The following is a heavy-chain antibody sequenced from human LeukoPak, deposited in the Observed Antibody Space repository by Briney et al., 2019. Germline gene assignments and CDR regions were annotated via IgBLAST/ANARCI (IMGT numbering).Heavy chain of an antibody. Sequence: PGGSLRLSCAASGFTFSNYDMHWVRQTPGKGLEWVAVISYDGTEEYYVDSVKGRFTISRDNSKNTLYLQMNSLRDEDTAVYYCAKGRDFWSGSYYYGMDVWGQGTTVTVSS. CDR3: AKGRDFWSGSYYYGMDV. V-gene: IGHV3-30*18. CDR2: ISYDGTEE. J-gene: IGHJ6*02. D-gene: IGHD3-3*01. CDR1: GFTFSNYD.